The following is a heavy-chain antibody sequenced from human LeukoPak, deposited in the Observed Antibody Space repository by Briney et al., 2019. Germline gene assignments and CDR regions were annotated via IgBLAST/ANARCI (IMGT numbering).Heavy chain of an antibody. V-gene: IGHV3-23*01. CDR1: GFSFSSYA. CDR3: AKGTYDSRGHFDY. Sequence: GVSLRLSCAASGFSFSSYAMTWVRQAPGKGLEWVSGISGSGTNTYYADSVKGRFTISRDNSKNTLYLQMNSLRAEDTAAYYCAKGTYDSRGHFDYWGQGTLVSVSS. J-gene: IGHJ4*02. CDR2: ISGSGTNT. D-gene: IGHD3-22*01.